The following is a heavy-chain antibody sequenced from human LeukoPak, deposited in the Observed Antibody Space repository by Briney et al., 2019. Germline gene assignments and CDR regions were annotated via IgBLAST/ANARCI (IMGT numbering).Heavy chain of an antibody. J-gene: IGHJ4*02. Sequence: GASVKVSRKVSGYTLTELSMHWVRQAPGKGLEWMGGFDPEDGETIYAQKFQGRVTMTEDTSTDTAYMELSSLRSEDTAVYYCATWNDFWSGYLDYWGQGTLVTVSS. CDR1: GYTLTELS. D-gene: IGHD3-3*01. CDR2: FDPEDGET. CDR3: ATWNDFWSGYLDY. V-gene: IGHV1-24*01.